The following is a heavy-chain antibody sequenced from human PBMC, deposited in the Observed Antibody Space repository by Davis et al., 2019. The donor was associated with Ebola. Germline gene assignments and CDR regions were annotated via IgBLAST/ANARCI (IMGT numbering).Heavy chain of an antibody. Sequence: GESLKISCVASQFTFIDSAMNWVRQVPGKGPEWVSSISGSGASTYYADSVKGRFTISRDNSKNTLYLQMSSLRAEDTAVYYCARHYVHDYYMGLDVWGQGTTVIVSS. CDR1: QFTFIDSA. D-gene: IGHD3-16*01. V-gene: IGHV3-23*01. CDR3: ARHYVHDYYMGLDV. CDR2: ISGSGAST. J-gene: IGHJ6*02.